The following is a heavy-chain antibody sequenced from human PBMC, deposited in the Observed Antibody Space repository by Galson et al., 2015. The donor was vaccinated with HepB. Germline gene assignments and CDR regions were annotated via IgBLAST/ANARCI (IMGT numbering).Heavy chain of an antibody. Sequence: SLRLSCAASGFTFGDYAMSWVRQAPGKGLEWVGFIRSKAYGGTTEYAAPVKGRFTISRDDSKSIAYLQMNSLKTEDTAVYYCTRVQGITYYYDSSGYYSHDAFDIWGQGTMVTVSS. J-gene: IGHJ3*02. CDR3: TRVQGITYYYDSSGYYSHDAFDI. CDR2: IRSKAYGGTT. CDR1: GFTFGDYA. D-gene: IGHD3-22*01. V-gene: IGHV3-49*04.